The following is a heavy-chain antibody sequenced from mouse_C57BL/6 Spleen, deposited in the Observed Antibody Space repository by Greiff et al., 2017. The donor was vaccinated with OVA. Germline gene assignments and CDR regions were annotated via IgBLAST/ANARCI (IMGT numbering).Heavy chain of an antibody. CDR1: GFYIKADY. Sequence: EVQLLQSGAELVRPGASVKLSCIASGFYIKADYMHWVKQRPEQGPEWIGWIVPENGDNVYASKSQGKATITADTSSNTAYLQISSLTSEDTAVYYCTTWSNTVVGRYYFDYWDQGTTLTVSS. D-gene: IGHD1-1*01. J-gene: IGHJ2*01. CDR2: IVPENGDN. CDR3: TTWSNTVVGRYYFDY. V-gene: IGHV14-4*01.